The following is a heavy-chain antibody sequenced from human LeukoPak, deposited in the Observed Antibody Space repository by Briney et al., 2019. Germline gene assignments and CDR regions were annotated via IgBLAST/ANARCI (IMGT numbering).Heavy chain of an antibody. Sequence: GGSLRLSCAASGFTFSSYSMNWVRQAPGEGLEWVSYISSSSSYIYYADSVKGRFTISRDNAKNSLYLQMNSLRAEDTAVYYCARVAVKRVVGARGPAFDIWGQGTMVTVSS. CDR3: ARVAVKRVVGARGPAFDI. CDR2: ISSSSSYI. CDR1: GFTFSSYS. D-gene: IGHD1-26*01. V-gene: IGHV3-21*01. J-gene: IGHJ3*02.